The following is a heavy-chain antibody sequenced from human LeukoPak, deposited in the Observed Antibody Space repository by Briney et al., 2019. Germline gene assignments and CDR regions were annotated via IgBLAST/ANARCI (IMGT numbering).Heavy chain of an antibody. Sequence: PGRSLRLSCAASGFTFSSYAMHWVRQAPGKGLEWVAVISYDGSNKYYADSVKGRFTISRDNSKNTLYLQMNSLRAEDTAVYYCARGSQYSSGSLNYWGQGTLVTVSS. CDR1: GFTFSSYA. CDR2: ISYDGSNK. D-gene: IGHD6-19*01. J-gene: IGHJ4*02. V-gene: IGHV3-30-3*01. CDR3: ARGSQYSSGSLNY.